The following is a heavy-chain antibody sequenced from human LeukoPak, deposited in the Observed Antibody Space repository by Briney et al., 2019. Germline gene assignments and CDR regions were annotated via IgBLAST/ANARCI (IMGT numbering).Heavy chain of an antibody. Sequence: PSETLSLTCTVSGGSIRSYYWSWFRQPPGKGLERIAYISNTGSTKYNPSLRSRVTISADTSKNQFSLKLSSVTAADTAVYYCARAVGDYTFDYWGQGALVTVSS. D-gene: IGHD4-17*01. CDR3: ARAVGDYTFDY. CDR1: GGSIRSYY. V-gene: IGHV4-59*01. CDR2: ISNTGST. J-gene: IGHJ4*02.